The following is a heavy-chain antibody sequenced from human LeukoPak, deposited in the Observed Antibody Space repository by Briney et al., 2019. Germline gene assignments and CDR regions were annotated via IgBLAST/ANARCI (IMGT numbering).Heavy chain of an antibody. Sequence: ETLSLTCAVYGGSFSGYYWSWIRQPPGKGLEWVSVIYSGGSTYYADSVKGRFTISRDNAKNSLYLQMNSLRAEDTAVYYCARGLDYWGQGTLVTVSS. CDR3: ARGLDY. J-gene: IGHJ4*02. V-gene: IGHV3-53*01. CDR1: GGSFSGYY. CDR2: IYSGGST.